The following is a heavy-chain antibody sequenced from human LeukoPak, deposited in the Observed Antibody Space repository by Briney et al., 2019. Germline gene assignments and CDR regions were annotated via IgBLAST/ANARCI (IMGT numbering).Heavy chain of an antibody. CDR3: ARAQGSGSYHDAFDI. CDR1: GYTFTNYE. V-gene: IGHV1-69*05. CDR2: IIPIFGTA. D-gene: IGHD1-26*01. J-gene: IGHJ3*02. Sequence: GASVKVSCKTSGYTFTNYEILWVRQAPGQGLEWMGGIIPIFGTANYAQKFQGRVTITTDESTSTAYMELSSLRSEDTAVYYCARAQGSGSYHDAFDIWGQGTMVTVSS.